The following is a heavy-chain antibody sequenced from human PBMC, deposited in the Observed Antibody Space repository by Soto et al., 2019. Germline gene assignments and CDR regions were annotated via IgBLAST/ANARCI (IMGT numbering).Heavy chain of an antibody. CDR3: AKDRAFNYFYGMDV. CDR2: VSTNGRST. J-gene: IGHJ6*02. D-gene: IGHD3-10*01. V-gene: IGHV3-23*01. Sequence: GGALRLSCRASGLAFGNDAMNWVRPVRGRGLEWVAGVSTNGRSTYYADSVRGRFTISRDNSKITVYLQMNSLRAEDTAVYYCAKDRAFNYFYGMDVWGQGTTVTVSS. CDR1: GLAFGNDA.